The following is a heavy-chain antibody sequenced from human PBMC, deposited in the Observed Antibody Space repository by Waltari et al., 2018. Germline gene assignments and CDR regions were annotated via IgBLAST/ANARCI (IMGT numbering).Heavy chain of an antibody. D-gene: IGHD6-13*01. CDR2: IHHSGRT. V-gene: IGHV4-34*01. J-gene: IGHJ4*02. Sequence: QVQLQQWGAGLLKPSETLSLTCAVYGGSFSGYYWSWIRQPPGKGLEWIGEIHHSGRTNYNPSLKSRVTISVDTSKNQFSLKLSSVTAADTAVYYCARGRRWVAAADYWGQGTLVTVSS. CDR3: ARGRRWVAAADY. CDR1: GGSFSGYY.